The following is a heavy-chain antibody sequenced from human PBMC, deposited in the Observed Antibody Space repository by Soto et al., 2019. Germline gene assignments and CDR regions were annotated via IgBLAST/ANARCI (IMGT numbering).Heavy chain of an antibody. CDR3: AHSYYDYVWGSLHYYFDY. CDR2: IYWNDDK. D-gene: IGHD3-16*01. Sequence: SGPTLVKPTQTLTLTCTFSGFSLSTSGVGVGWIRQPPGKALEWLALIYWNDDKRYSPSLKSRLTITKDTSKNQVVLTMTNMDPVDTATYYCAHSYYDYVWGSLHYYFDYWGQGTLVTVSS. J-gene: IGHJ4*02. V-gene: IGHV2-5*01. CDR1: GFSLSTSGVG.